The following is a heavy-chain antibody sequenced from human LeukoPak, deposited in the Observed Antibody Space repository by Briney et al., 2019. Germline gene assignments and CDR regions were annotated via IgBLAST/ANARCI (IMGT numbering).Heavy chain of an antibody. Sequence: SETLSLTCTVSGGSISSYYWSWIRQPPGKGLEWIGSIYYSGSTYYNPSLKSRVTISVDTSKNQFSLKLSSVTAADTAVYYCARMVVRGVKIDYWGQGTLVTVCS. J-gene: IGHJ4*02. CDR2: IYYSGST. D-gene: IGHD3-10*01. V-gene: IGHV4-59*12. CDR1: GGSISSYY. CDR3: ARMVVRGVKIDY.